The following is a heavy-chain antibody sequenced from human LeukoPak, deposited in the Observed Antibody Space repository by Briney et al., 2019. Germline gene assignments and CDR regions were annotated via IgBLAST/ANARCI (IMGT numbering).Heavy chain of an antibody. D-gene: IGHD3-22*01. CDR3: ARVYLGVYYYGSSGYSHLDY. CDR2: INPNSGGT. Sequence: GASVKASCKASGYTFTSYYMHWVRQAPGQGLEWMGWINPNSGGTNYAQKFQGRVTMTRDTSISTAYMELSRLRSDDTAVYYCARVYLGVYYYGSSGYSHLDYWGQGTLVTVSS. CDR1: GYTFTSYY. J-gene: IGHJ4*02. V-gene: IGHV1-2*02.